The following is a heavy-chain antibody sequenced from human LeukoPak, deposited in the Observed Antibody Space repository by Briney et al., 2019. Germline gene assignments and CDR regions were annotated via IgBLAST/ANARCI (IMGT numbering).Heavy chain of an antibody. CDR1: GGSISSYY. V-gene: IGHV4-59*08. Sequence: KPSETLSLTCTVSGGSISSYYWSWIRQPPGKGLEWIGYIYYSGSTNYNPSLKSRVTISVDTSKNQFSLKLSSVTAADTAVYYCARHGQSIVGATTAFDYWGQGTLVTVSS. CDR3: ARHGQSIVGATTAFDY. CDR2: IYYSGST. J-gene: IGHJ4*02. D-gene: IGHD1-26*01.